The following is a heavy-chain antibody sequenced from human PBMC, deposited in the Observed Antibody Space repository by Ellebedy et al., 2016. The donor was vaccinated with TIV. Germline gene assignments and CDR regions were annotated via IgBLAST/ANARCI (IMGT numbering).Heavy chain of an antibody. CDR3: ARMNSGSYAWFDP. D-gene: IGHD1-26*01. Sequence: GGSLRLXCAASGFTFSTYVMSWVRQAPGKGLDWVSVISDRGGSTYYADSVKGRFTISRDNSENTLYLQMNSLRAEDTALYYCARMNSGSYAWFDPWGQGTLVTVSS. J-gene: IGHJ5*02. V-gene: IGHV3-23*01. CDR1: GFTFSTYV. CDR2: ISDRGGST.